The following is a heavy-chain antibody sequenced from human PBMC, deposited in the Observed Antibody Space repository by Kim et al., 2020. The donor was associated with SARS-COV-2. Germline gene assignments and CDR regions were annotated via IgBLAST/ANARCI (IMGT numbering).Heavy chain of an antibody. CDR2: IYTSGST. CDR3: ARFRWELPAGYFDY. V-gene: IGHV4-4*07. CDR1: GGSISSYY. D-gene: IGHD2-15*01. J-gene: IGHJ4*02. Sequence: SETLSLTCTVSGGSISSYYWSWIRQPAGKGLEWIGRIYTSGSTNYNPSLKSRVTMSVDTSKNQFSLKLSSVTAADTAVYYCARFRWELPAGYFDYWGQGTLVTVSS.